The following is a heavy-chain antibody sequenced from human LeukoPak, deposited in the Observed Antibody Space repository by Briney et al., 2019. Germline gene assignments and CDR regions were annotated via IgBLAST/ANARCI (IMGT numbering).Heavy chain of an antibody. CDR3: ARETSGSYYDVLNWFDP. J-gene: IGHJ5*02. D-gene: IGHD1-26*01. V-gene: IGHV1-18*01. Sequence: GASVKVSCKASGYTFTSYGISWVRQAPGQGLEWMGWISAYNGNTNYAQKLQGRVTMTTDTSTSTAYMELRSLRSDDTAVYYCARETSGSYYDVLNWFDPWGQGTLVTVSS. CDR2: ISAYNGNT. CDR1: GYTFTSYG.